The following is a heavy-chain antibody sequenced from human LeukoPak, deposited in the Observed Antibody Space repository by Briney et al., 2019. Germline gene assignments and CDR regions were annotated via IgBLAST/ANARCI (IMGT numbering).Heavy chain of an antibody. J-gene: IGHJ4*02. V-gene: IGHV3-23*01. CDR1: GFTFGSYA. Sequence: PGGSLRLSCAASGFTFGSYAMSWVRQAPGKGLEWVSTISNRGDSTYYADSVKGRFTISRDNSKNTLYLQMNNLRAEDTAAYYCARGSIGYTYKNPRPYDYWGQGTLVTVSS. D-gene: IGHD5-18*01. CDR2: ISNRGDST. CDR3: ARGSIGYTYKNPRPYDY.